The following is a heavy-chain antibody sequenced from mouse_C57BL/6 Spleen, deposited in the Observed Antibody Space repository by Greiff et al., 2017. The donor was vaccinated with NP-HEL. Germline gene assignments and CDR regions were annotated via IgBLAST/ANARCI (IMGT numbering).Heavy chain of an antibody. CDR2: ISSGGSYT. D-gene: IGHD4-1*01. Sequence: EVKVVESGGDLVKPGGSLKLSCAASGFTFSSYGMSWVRQTPDKRLEWVATISSGGSYTYYPDSVKGRFTISRDNAKNTLYLQMSSLKSEDTAMYYCARQELYYFDYWGQGTTLTVSS. V-gene: IGHV5-6*01. CDR1: GFTFSSYG. CDR3: ARQELYYFDY. J-gene: IGHJ2*01.